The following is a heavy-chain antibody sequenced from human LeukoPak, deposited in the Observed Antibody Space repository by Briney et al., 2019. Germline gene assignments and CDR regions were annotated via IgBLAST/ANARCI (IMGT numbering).Heavy chain of an antibody. Sequence: PGGSLRLSCAASGFIVSSKYVTWVRQAPGKGLEWVSAISGSGGSTYYADSVKGRFTISRDNSKNTLYLQMNSLRAEDTAVYYCAKRGYYDSSGYLVWGQGTLVTVSS. J-gene: IGHJ4*02. D-gene: IGHD3-22*01. V-gene: IGHV3-23*01. CDR2: ISGSGGST. CDR3: AKRGYYDSSGYLV. CDR1: GFIVSSKY.